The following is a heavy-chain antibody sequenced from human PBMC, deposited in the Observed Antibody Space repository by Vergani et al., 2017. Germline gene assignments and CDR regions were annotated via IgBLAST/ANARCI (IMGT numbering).Heavy chain of an antibody. Sequence: QVQLQESGPGLVKPSQTLSLTCTVSGGSISSGSYYWSWIRQPAGKGLEWIGRIYTSGSTNYNPSLKSRVTISVDTSKNQFSLKLSSVTAADTAVYYCAGGYQAARRDYYYYGMDVWGQGTTVTVSS. CDR3: AGGYQAARRDYYYYGMDV. J-gene: IGHJ6*02. D-gene: IGHD6-6*01. CDR2: IYTSGST. CDR1: GGSISSGSYY. V-gene: IGHV4-61*02.